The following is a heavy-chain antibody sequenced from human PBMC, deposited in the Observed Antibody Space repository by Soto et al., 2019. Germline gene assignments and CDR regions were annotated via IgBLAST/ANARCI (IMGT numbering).Heavy chain of an antibody. V-gene: IGHV4-39*01. J-gene: IGHJ4*02. CDR2: IYYSGST. D-gene: IGHD2-2*01. CDR1: GGSISSSSYY. Sequence: PSETLSLTCTVSGGSISSSSYYWGWIRQPPGKGLEWIGSIYYSGSTYYNPSLRSRVTISVDTSKNQFSLKLSSVTAADMAVYYCARGDCSSTSCYVDYWGQGTLVTVSS. CDR3: ARGDCSSTSCYVDY.